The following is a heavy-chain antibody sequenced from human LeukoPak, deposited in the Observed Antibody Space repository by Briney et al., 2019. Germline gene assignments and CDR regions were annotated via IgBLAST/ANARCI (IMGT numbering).Heavy chain of an antibody. CDR3: ARGDGATPPDVFDI. J-gene: IGHJ3*02. CDR2: ISSSSTYI. Sequence: GGSLRLSCAASGFTFSSYSMNWVRQARGKGLQWVSSISSSSTYIYYADSVKGRFTTSRDNAKNSLYLQMNSLRGEDTAVYYCARGDGATPPDVFDIWGQGTMVTVSS. V-gene: IGHV3-21*01. CDR1: GFTFSSYS. D-gene: IGHD3-10*01.